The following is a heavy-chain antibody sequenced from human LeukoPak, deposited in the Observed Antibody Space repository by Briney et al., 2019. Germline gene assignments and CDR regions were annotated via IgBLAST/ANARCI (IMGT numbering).Heavy chain of an antibody. D-gene: IGHD3-10*01. V-gene: IGHV3-23*01. CDR2: ISGSGGST. J-gene: IGHJ5*02. Sequence: GGSLRLSCAASGFTFSSYAMSWVRQAPGKGLEWVSAISGSGGSTYYADSVKGRFIISRDNSKNTLYLQMNSLRAEDTAVYYCAKDPRGVIPRGWFDPWGQGTLVTVSS. CDR1: GFTFSSYA. CDR3: AKDPRGVIPRGWFDP.